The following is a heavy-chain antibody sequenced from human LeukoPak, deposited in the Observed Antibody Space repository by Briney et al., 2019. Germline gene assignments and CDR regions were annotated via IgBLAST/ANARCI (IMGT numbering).Heavy chain of an antibody. Sequence: GVSLRRSCAASGFTVSSYAMLWVRQAPGKGLEWVAVISYDGSNKYYADSVKGRFTISRDNSKSTLYLQMNSLRAEDTAVYYCARDGRTDQNYYYYMDVWGKGTTVTVSS. CDR2: ISYDGSNK. V-gene: IGHV3-30*01. CDR1: GFTVSSYA. J-gene: IGHJ6*03. CDR3: ARDGRTDQNYYYYMDV. D-gene: IGHD2-15*01.